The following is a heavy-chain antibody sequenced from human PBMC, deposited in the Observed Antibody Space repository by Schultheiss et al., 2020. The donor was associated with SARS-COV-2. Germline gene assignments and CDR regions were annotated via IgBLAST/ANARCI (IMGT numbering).Heavy chain of an antibody. CDR3: ARESIVGATRRGYYGMDV. CDR1: GGSISSGGYY. J-gene: IGHJ6*02. Sequence: SETLSLTCTVSGGSISSGGYYWSWIRQPPGKGLEWIGEINHSGSTNYNPSLKSRVTISVDTSKNQFSLKLSSVTAADTAVYYCARESIVGATRRGYYGMDVWGQGTTVTVSS. V-gene: IGHV4-39*07. CDR2: INHSGST. D-gene: IGHD1-26*01.